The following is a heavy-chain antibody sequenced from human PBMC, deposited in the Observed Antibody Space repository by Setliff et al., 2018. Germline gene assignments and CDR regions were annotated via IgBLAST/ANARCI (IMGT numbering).Heavy chain of an antibody. Sequence: SETLSLTCTVSGGSISSGSDYWAWIRQPPGKGLEWLGTVYSSGSTYYDPSLKSRVTISVDTSQNQFSLKLSSVTAADTAVYYCARMAVRVASRPSSPLDYYYYMDLWGKGATVTVSS. CDR1: GGSISSGSDY. CDR3: ARMAVRVASRPSSPLDYYYYMDL. V-gene: IGHV4-39*01. J-gene: IGHJ6*03. D-gene: IGHD6-6*01. CDR2: VYSSGST.